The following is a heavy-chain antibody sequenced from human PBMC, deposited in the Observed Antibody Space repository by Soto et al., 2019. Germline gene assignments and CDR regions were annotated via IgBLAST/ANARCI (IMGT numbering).Heavy chain of an antibody. CDR3: ASDLYSGNYDQSGMDV. V-gene: IGHV1-24*01. D-gene: IGHD1-26*01. CDR2: FDPDDGET. J-gene: IGHJ6*02. Sequence: ASVKVSCKVSGDTLTDISIHWVRQAPGKGLQWMGRFDPDDGETIYAQTFQGRLTMTEDTSTDIAHMELSSLRSEDTAVYYCASDLYSGNYDQSGMDVWGQGTTVTVSS. CDR1: GDTLTDIS.